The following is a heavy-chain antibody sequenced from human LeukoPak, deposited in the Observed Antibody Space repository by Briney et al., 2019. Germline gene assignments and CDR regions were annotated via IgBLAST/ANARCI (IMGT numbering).Heavy chain of an antibody. CDR3: EAGGHGMDV. CDR1: GFTFSNYW. Sequence: GGSLRLSCAASGFTFSNYWMSWVRQAPGKGLEWVANIKQDGSEKYYVDSVKGRFTISRDNAKNSLYLQMNSLRAEDTAVYYCEAGGHGMDVWGQGTTVTVSS. J-gene: IGHJ6*02. V-gene: IGHV3-7*01. CDR2: IKQDGSEK. D-gene: IGHD6-13*01.